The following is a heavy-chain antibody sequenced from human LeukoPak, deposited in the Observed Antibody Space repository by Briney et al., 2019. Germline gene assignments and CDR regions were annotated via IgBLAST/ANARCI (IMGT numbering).Heavy chain of an antibody. V-gene: IGHV1-8*01. D-gene: IGHD3-3*01. CDR2: MNPNSGNT. J-gene: IGHJ5*02. CDR1: GYTFTSYD. Sequence: GASVKVSCKASGYTFTSYDINWVRQATGQGLEWMGWMNPNSGNTGYAQKFQGRVTMTRNTSISTAYMELSSLRSDDTAVYHCARGRITIFGVADNWFDPWGQGTLVTVSS. CDR3: ARGRITIFGVADNWFDP.